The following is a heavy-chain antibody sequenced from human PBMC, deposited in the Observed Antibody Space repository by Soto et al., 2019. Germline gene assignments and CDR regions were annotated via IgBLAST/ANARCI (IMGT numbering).Heavy chain of an antibody. Sequence: PSETLSLTCAVYGGSFSCYYRTWIRQPPGTGLEWIGEINHSGSTNYNPSLKSRVTISVDTSKNQFSLKLTSVTAADTAVYYCARDKITGLFDYWGQGTLVTVSS. D-gene: IGHD2-8*02. CDR2: INHSGST. J-gene: IGHJ4*02. CDR3: ARDKITGLFDY. CDR1: GGSFSCYY. V-gene: IGHV4-34*01.